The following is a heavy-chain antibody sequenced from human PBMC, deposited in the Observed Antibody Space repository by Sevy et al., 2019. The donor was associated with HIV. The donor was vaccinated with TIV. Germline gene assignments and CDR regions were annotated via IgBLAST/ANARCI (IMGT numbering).Heavy chain of an antibody. CDR3: AGRYDFDI. V-gene: IGHV4-59*08. CDR2: VYYTGGT. CDR1: GGSINSDH. D-gene: IGHD1-20*01. Sequence: SETLSLTCTVSGGSINSDHWNWIRQPPGKGLEWIGYVYYTGGTNYNPSLKNRVTISVDRTKNQFSLKLTSVTAADTAVDYCAGRYDFDIWGQGTMVTVSS. J-gene: IGHJ3*02.